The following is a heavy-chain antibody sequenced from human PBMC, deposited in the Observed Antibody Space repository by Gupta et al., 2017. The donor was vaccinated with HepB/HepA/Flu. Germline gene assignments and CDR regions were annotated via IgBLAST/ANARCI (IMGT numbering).Heavy chain of an antibody. Sequence: EVQLVESGGGLVQPGGSLRLSCAASGFTFSSYWMSWVRQAPGKGLEWVANIKQDGSEKYYVDSVKGRFTISRDNAKNSLYLQMNSLRAEDTAVYYCARSYCSSTSCPLFQHWGQGTLVTVSS. D-gene: IGHD2-2*01. V-gene: IGHV3-7*01. J-gene: IGHJ1*01. CDR1: GFTFSSYW. CDR3: ARSYCSSTSCPLFQH. CDR2: IKQDGSEK.